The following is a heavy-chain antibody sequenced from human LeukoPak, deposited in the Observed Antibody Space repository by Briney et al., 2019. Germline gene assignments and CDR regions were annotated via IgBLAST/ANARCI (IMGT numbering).Heavy chain of an antibody. Sequence: SQTLSLTCAISGDSVSSNSAAWNWIRQSPSRGLEWLGRTYYRSKWYNDYAISMKGRMTINPDTSKNQFSLQLNSITPEVTAVYYCARDSSAMFDYWGQGTLVAVSS. V-gene: IGHV6-1*01. CDR2: TYYRSKWYN. CDR3: ARDSSAMFDY. J-gene: IGHJ4*02. D-gene: IGHD2-2*01. CDR1: GDSVSSNSAA.